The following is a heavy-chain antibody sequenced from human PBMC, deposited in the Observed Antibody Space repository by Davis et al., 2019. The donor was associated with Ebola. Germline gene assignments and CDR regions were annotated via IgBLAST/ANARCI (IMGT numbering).Heavy chain of an antibody. CDR1: GFTFSDYY. D-gene: IGHD2-8*01. J-gene: IGHJ6*04. Sequence: PGGSLRLSCAASGFTFSDYYMSWIRQAPGKGLAWVSYISNSGSTISYADSVKGRFTISRDNAKNSLYLQMNSLRAEDTAVYYCARDGELMVYGTMIWYYGMDVWGKGTTVTVSS. CDR2: ISNSGSTI. CDR3: ARDGELMVYGTMIWYYGMDV. V-gene: IGHV3-11*01.